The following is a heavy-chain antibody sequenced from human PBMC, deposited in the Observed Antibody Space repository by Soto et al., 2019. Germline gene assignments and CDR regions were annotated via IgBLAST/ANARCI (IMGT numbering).Heavy chain of an antibody. Sequence: ASVKVSCKASGYTFTGYYMHWVRQAPGQGLEWMGWINPNSGGTNYAQKFQGWVTMTRDTSISTAYMELSRLRSDDTAVYYCAIRRRSSSGYYYGMDVWGQGTTVTVSS. CDR3: AIRRRSSSGYYYGMDV. CDR1: GYTFTGYY. J-gene: IGHJ6*02. V-gene: IGHV1-2*04. CDR2: INPNSGGT. D-gene: IGHD6-6*01.